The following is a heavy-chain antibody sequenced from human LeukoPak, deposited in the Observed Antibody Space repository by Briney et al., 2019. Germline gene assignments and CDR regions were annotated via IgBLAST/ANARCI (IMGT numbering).Heavy chain of an antibody. Sequence: TGGSLRLSCAASGFTFDDYAMHWVRQAPGKGLEWVSGISWNSGSIGYADSVKGRFTISRDNAKNSLYLQLNSLRADDTAVYYCARLTGTTGFDYWGQGTLVTVSS. D-gene: IGHD1-1*01. V-gene: IGHV3-9*01. CDR1: GFTFDDYA. J-gene: IGHJ4*02. CDR2: ISWNSGSI. CDR3: ARLTGTTGFDY.